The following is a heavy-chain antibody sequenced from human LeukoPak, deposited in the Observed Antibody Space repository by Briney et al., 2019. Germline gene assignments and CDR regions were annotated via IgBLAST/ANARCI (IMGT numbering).Heavy chain of an antibody. V-gene: IGHV3-9*01. CDR2: ISWNSGSI. CDR3: AKGITMIVVQGAFDI. CDR1: GFTFDDYA. Sequence: GGSLRPSCAASGFTFDDYAMHWVRQAPGKGLEWVSGISWNSGSIGYADSVKGRFTISRDNAKNSLYLQMNSLRAEDTALYYCAKGITMIVVQGAFDIWGQGTMVTVSS. D-gene: IGHD3-22*01. J-gene: IGHJ3*02.